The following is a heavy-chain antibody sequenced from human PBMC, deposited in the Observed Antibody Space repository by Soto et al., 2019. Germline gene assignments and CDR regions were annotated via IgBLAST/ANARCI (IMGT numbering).Heavy chain of an antibody. CDR1: GGSFSGYY. V-gene: IGHV4-34*01. CDR3: ARVGGRQTPVTYYSYYGMDV. Sequence: PSETLSLTCAVYGGSFSGYYWSWIRQPPGKGLEWIGEINHSGSTNYNPSLKSRVTISVDTSKNQFSLKLSSVTAADTAVYYCARVGGRQTPVTYYSYYGMDVWGQGTSVTVSS. CDR2: INHSGST. D-gene: IGHD4-17*01. J-gene: IGHJ6*02.